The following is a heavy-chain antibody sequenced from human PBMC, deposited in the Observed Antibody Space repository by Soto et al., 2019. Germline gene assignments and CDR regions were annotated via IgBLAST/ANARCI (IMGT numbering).Heavy chain of an antibody. V-gene: IGHV3-9*01. Sequence: GGSLRLSCAASGFTFDDYAMHWVRQAPGKGLEWVSGISWNSGSIGYADSVKGRFTISRDNAKNSLYLQMSSLRAEDTALYYCAKGRWEQHLGFDYWGQGTLVTVSS. CDR2: ISWNSGSI. CDR3: AKGRWEQHLGFDY. J-gene: IGHJ4*01. CDR1: GFTFDDYA. D-gene: IGHD1-26*01.